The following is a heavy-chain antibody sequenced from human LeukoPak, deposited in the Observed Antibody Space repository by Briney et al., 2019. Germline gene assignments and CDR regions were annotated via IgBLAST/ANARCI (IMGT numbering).Heavy chain of an antibody. CDR3: ARPGVTAD. Sequence: PSETLSLTCTVSGGSISSSSYYWGWIRQSPGKGLEWIGSIYYSGSTYYNPSLKSRVTISVDTSKNQFSLKLSSVTAADTAVYYCARPGVTADWGQGTLVTVSS. CDR1: GGSISSSSYY. J-gene: IGHJ4*02. V-gene: IGHV4-39*07. CDR2: IYYSGST. D-gene: IGHD2-21*02.